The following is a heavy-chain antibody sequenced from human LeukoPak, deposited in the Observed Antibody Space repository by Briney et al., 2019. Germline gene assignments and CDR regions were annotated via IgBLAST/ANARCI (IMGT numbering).Heavy chain of an antibody. J-gene: IGHJ4*02. CDR1: EFDFSSHA. CDR2: ISDDSSFT. D-gene: IGHD2-15*01. Sequence: GGSLRLSCAASEFDFSSHAMTWVRQAPGKGLECISTISDDSSFTYYADSVKGRSAISRDDSKNTLYLQMNNLKVEDTAVYYCAKGRCSGVGCDSFHSWGQGALVTVSS. V-gene: IGHV3-23*01. CDR3: AKGRCSGVGCDSFHS.